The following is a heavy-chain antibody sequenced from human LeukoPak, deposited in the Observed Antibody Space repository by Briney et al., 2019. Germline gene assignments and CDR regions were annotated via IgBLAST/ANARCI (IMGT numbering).Heavy chain of an antibody. CDR3: AKAGRFDWLRSWFDP. D-gene: IGHD3-9*01. V-gene: IGHV3-30*18. CDR2: ISYDGSNK. J-gene: IGHJ5*02. CDR1: GFTFSSYG. Sequence: GGSLRLSCAASGFTFSSYGMHWVRQAPGKGLEWVAVISYDGSNKYYADSVRGRFTISRDNSKNTLYLQMNSLRAEDTAVYYCAKAGRFDWLRSWFDPWGQGTLVTVSS.